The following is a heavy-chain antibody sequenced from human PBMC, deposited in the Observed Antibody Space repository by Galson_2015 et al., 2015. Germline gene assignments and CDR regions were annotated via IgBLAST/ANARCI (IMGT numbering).Heavy chain of an antibody. CDR2: MNPNIGNT. Sequence: SVKVSCKASGYTFTSYDINWVRQAPGQGLEWMGWMNPNIGNTGYAQKFQGRVTMTRNTSISTAYMELSSLRSEDTAVYYWSLYDSSGYPGFWGQGTLVTVSS. D-gene: IGHD3-22*01. V-gene: IGHV1-8*01. J-gene: IGHJ4*02. CDR1: GYTFTSYD. CDR3: SLYDSSGYPGF.